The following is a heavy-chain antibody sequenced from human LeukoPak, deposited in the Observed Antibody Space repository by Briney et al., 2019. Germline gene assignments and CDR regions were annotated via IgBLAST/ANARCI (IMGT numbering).Heavy chain of an antibody. CDR2: ITSSTSYI. V-gene: IGHV3-21*01. D-gene: IGHD5-24*01. J-gene: IGHJ4*02. CDR3: ARGRGGSGREAYNVDY. CDR1: GFTFSSYS. Sequence: PGGSLRLSCTASGFTFSSYSMNWVRQAPGKGLEWVSCITSSTSYIYYADSVKGRFTISRDNAESSLFLQMISLRDGDTAVYYCARGRGGSGREAYNVDYWGQGTLVTVSS.